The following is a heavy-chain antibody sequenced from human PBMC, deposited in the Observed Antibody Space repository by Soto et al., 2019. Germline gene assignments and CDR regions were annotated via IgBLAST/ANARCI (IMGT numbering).Heavy chain of an antibody. D-gene: IGHD3-10*01. V-gene: IGHV3-21*01. CDR3: ARERYYCSPTPRDAFDI. CDR1: GFTFSSFS. Sequence: PGGSLRLSCAASGFTFSSFSMNWVRQAPGKGLEWVSSISSSSSYIYYADSVKGRSTISRDTPKNSLYLQMTSLRAEDTAVYFCARERYYCSPTPRDAFDIWGQGTMVTVSS. J-gene: IGHJ3*02. CDR2: ISSSSSYI.